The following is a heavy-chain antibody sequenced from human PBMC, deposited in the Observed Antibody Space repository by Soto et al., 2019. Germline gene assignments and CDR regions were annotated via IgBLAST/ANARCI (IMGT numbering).Heavy chain of an antibody. V-gene: IGHV4-34*01. CDR2: INHSGST. CDR3: ASSGVSSWDYYFDY. Sequence: SETLSLTCAVYGGSFSGYYWSWIRQPPGKGLEWIGEINHSGSTNYNPSLKSRVTISVDTSKNQFSLKLSSVTAADTAVYYCASSGVSSWDYYFDYWGQGTLVTVSS. CDR1: GGSFSGYY. D-gene: IGHD6-13*01. J-gene: IGHJ4*02.